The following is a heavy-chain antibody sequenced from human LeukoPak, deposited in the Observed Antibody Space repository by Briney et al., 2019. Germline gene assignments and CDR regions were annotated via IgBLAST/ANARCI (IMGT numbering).Heavy chain of an antibody. V-gene: IGHV4-39*01. CDR2: IYYSGST. CDR1: GGSISSSSYY. CDR3: ASFMVRGVIITPHLRGFDY. J-gene: IGHJ4*02. Sequence: SETLSLTCTVSGGSISSSSYYWGWIRQPPGKGLEWIGSIYYSGSTYYNPPLKSRVTISVDTSKNQFSLKLSSVTAADTAVYYCASFMVRGVIITPHLRGFDYWGQGTLVTVSS. D-gene: IGHD3-10*01.